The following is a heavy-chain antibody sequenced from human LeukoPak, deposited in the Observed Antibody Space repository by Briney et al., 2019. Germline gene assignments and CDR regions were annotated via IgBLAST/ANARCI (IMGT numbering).Heavy chain of an antibody. Sequence: GASVKVSCKASGYTFTSYYMHWVRQAPGQGLEWMGWINPNSGGTNYAQKFQGRVTMTRDTSISTAYMELSRLRSDDTAVYYCARLEYSSSSAVDYWGQGTLVTVSS. CDR3: ARLEYSSSSAVDY. J-gene: IGHJ4*02. CDR1: GYTFTSYY. CDR2: INPNSGGT. V-gene: IGHV1-2*02. D-gene: IGHD6-6*01.